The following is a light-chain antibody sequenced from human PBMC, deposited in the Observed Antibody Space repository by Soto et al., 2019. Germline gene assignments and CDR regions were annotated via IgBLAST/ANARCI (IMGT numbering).Light chain of an antibody. V-gene: IGLV2-14*03. J-gene: IGLJ1*01. Sequence: SALTQPASVSGSPGQSITISCTGTSSDIGHYDYVSWYQQHPGKAPKLMIYHVTYRPSGVSNRYSGSQSGNSASLTISGRQAEDEADYYCCSLTTSHTYVLGSGTKVTVL. CDR3: CSLTTSHTYV. CDR2: HVT. CDR1: SSDIGHYDY.